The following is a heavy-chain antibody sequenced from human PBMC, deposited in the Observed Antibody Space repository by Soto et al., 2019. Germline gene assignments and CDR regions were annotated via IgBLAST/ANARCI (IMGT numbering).Heavy chain of an antibody. V-gene: IGHV3-64*01. J-gene: IGHJ6*02. Sequence: EVQLVESGGGLVQPGGSLRLSCVASGFTFSNYAMDWVRQAPGKGLECVSVISGNGDTTYYANSVKDRFTISRDNSKDTLYLQMGSLRADDMAVYYCARAWRADVWGQGTTVAVSS. CDR3: ARAWRADV. CDR2: ISGNGDTT. CDR1: GFTFSNYA.